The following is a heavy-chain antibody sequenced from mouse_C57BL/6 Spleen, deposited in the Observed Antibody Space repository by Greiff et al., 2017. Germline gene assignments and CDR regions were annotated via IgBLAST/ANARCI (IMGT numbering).Heavy chain of an antibody. CDR2: INPYNGGT. CDR3: ARWDSSGWNAMDY. J-gene: IGHJ4*01. CDR1: GYTFTDYY. V-gene: IGHV1-19*01. Sequence: EVQLQQSGPVLVKPGASVKMSCKASGYTFTDYYMNWVKQSHGKSLEWIGVINPYNGGTSYNQKFKGKATLTVDKSSSTAYMELNSLTSEDSAVYYCARWDSSGWNAMDYWGQGTSVTVSS. D-gene: IGHD3-2*02.